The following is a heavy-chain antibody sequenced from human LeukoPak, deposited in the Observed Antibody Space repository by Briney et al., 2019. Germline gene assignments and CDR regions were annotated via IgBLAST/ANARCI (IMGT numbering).Heavy chain of an antibody. Sequence: PSETLSLTCTVSGGSISGYYWSWIRQPPGKGLEWIGYIYYSGNTNYNPSRKSRVTISVDTSKNQFSLKLRSVTAADTAVYYCARGYGDYAAFDIWGQGTMVTVSS. CDR2: IYYSGNT. J-gene: IGHJ3*02. V-gene: IGHV4-59*01. D-gene: IGHD4-17*01. CDR3: ARGYGDYAAFDI. CDR1: GGSISGYY.